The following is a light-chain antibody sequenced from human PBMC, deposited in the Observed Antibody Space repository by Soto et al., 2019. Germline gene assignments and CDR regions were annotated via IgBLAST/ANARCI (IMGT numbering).Light chain of an antibody. CDR3: QYYDTSLT. V-gene: IGKV3-20*01. CDR2: GAS. J-gene: IGKJ4*01. CDR1: QSVDSNF. Sequence: EIVLTQSPGTLSLSPGERATLSCRASQSVDSNFVAWYQQKPGQAPRLLIYGASSRATGIPDRFSGRGSGTVFTLTISRLEPEDFAVYYCQYYDTSLTFGGGAKVEIK.